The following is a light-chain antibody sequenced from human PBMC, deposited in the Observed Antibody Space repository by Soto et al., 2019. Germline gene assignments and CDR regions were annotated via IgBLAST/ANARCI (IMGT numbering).Light chain of an antibody. V-gene: IGKV3-11*01. CDR3: HQRQSWPRT. Sequence: EIVLTQSPATPSSFPGDRVTLSCRASQAVNTRLAWYQHKPGQAPRLLIYLASNRAAGVPARFSGSGSGTDFTLTISDVEPEDFAVYYCHQRQSWPRTFGQGTTVDIK. CDR2: LAS. J-gene: IGKJ1*01. CDR1: QAVNTR.